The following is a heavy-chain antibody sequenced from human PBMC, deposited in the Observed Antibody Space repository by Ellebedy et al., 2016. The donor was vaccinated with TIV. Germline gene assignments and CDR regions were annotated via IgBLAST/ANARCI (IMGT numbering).Heavy chain of an antibody. D-gene: IGHD6-13*01. CDR1: GFPFTSYA. CDR3: AKGWLGAGAGTDFDY. J-gene: IGHJ4*02. V-gene: IGHV3-23*01. Sequence: GGSLRLXCAASGFPFTSYAMSWVRQAPGKGLEWVSSISDSGGNTYYADSVRGRFTFSKDNSKNTLYLQMNSLRAEDTAVHYCAKGWLGAGAGTDFDYWGRGTLVTVYS. CDR2: ISDSGGNT.